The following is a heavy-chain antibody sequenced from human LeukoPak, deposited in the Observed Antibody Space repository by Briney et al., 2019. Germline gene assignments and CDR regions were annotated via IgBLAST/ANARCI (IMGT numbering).Heavy chain of an antibody. CDR2: ISWRGGST. V-gene: IGHV3-23*01. D-gene: IGHD3-10*01. J-gene: IGHJ4*02. Sequence: GGSLRLSCAASGFTFRSYAMGWVRQTPGEGVEWVSAISWRGGSTYYADSGEGRFTISRDNSNNTLYLQMNSLRAEDTAVYYCAKGKVSDSWGQGTLVTVSS. CDR1: GFTFRSYA. CDR3: AKGKVSDS.